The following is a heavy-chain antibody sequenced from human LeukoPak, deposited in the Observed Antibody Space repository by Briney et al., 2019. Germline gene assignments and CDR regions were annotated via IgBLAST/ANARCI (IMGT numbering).Heavy chain of an antibody. Sequence: SETLSLTCTVSGGSVSNGNYYWSWLRQPPGKALEWIGYIYYSGSTYYNPSLEGRVTISVDTSKNQFSVKLSSVTTADTAVYYCARSQNYYGSGDYWSQGTLVTVSS. V-gene: IGHV4-61*01. J-gene: IGHJ4*02. CDR3: ARSQNYYGSGDY. CDR2: IYYSGST. CDR1: GGSVSNGNYY. D-gene: IGHD3-10*01.